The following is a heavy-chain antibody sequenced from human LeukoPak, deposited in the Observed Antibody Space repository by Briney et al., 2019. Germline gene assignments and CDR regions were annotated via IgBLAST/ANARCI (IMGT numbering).Heavy chain of an antibody. Sequence: WGTLSLTCTVSGVSISSYYWSWVRQPAGKGLEWILRIYITGGTNYNPSLKSRVTMSVDTSKNQFSLKLISMTAADTVVYYCARPAYGGGPDAFDIWGQGTMVTVSS. CDR1: GVSISSYY. V-gene: IGHV4-4*07. J-gene: IGHJ3*02. D-gene: IGHD4-23*01. CDR3: ARPAYGGGPDAFDI. CDR2: IYITGGT.